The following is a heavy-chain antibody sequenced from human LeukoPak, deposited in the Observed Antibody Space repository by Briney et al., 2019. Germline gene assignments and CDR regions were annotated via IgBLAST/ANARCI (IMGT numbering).Heavy chain of an antibody. D-gene: IGHD2-21*02. V-gene: IGHV4-30-2*01. CDR3: ARDLGDGYFDY. J-gene: IGHJ4*02. CDR1: GGSISSGGYY. Sequence: SETLSLTCTVSGGSISSGGYYWSWIRQPPGKGLEWIGYIYHSGSTYYNPSLKSRVTISVDRSKNQFSLKLSSVTAADTAVYYCARDLGDGYFDYWGQGTLVTVSS. CDR2: IYHSGST.